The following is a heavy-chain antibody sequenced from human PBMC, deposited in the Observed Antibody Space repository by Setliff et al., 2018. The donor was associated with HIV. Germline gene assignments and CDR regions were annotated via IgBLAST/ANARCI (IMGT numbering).Heavy chain of an antibody. CDR3: ARRTYGSGRFDP. V-gene: IGHV4-59*08. D-gene: IGHD6-19*01. CDR1: GGFTNGFY. Sequence: SETLSLTCNVSGGFTNGFYWSWIRQSPGKGLEWIGHIFYSADNILYSGKTHYNPSLKSRVTISVDTSKNQFSLQLSPVTAADTAVYYCARRTYGSGRFDPWGQGTLVTVSS. CDR2: IFYSADNILYSGKT. J-gene: IGHJ5*02.